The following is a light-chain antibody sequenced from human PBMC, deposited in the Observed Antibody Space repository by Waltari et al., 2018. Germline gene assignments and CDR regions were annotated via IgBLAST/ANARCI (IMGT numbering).Light chain of an antibody. CDR1: QSVSNS. J-gene: IGKJ5*01. V-gene: IGKV3-11*01. CDR3: QRRTGWPMT. CDR2: DAS. Sequence: EVVLTQSPATLSLSPGERATLSCRASQSVSNSLAWYRQKPGQAPSLLIYDASTRAAGIPDRFSGSGSGTDFTHTIISLEPEDFAVYYCQRRTGWPMTFGQGTRLEIK.